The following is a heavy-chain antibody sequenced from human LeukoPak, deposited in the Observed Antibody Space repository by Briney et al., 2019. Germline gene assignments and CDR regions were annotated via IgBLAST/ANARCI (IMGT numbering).Heavy chain of an antibody. V-gene: IGHV4-34*01. J-gene: IGHJ4*02. CDR1: GGSFSGYY. D-gene: IGHD1-1*01. Sequence: KPSETLSLTCAVYGGSFSGYYWSWIRQPPGKGLEWIGEINHSGSTNYNPSLKSRVTISVDTSKNQFSLKLSSVTAADTAVYYCARGGGRERRFGYWGQGTLVTASS. CDR3: ARGGGRERRFGY. CDR2: INHSGST.